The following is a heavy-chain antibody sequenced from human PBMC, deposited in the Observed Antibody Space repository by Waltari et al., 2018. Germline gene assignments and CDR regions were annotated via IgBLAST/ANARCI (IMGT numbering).Heavy chain of an antibody. CDR3: ARHKGSYYTAHNPCEI. J-gene: IGHJ3*02. Sequence: QPVQSGAVLKKPGESLKISCLTSGYNFTTSWIGWVRQMPGKNLEWMGVIYPGDTGPSYSSSLQGQVTISADKSFSTVYLQWSSLTASDTALYYCARHKGSYYTAHNPCEIWGQGTMVTVSS. V-gene: IGHV5-51*01. CDR1: GYNFTTSW. CDR2: IYPGDTGP. D-gene: IGHD4-4*01.